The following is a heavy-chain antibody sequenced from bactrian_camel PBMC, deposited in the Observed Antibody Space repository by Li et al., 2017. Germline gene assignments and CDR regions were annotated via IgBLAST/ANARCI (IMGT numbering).Heavy chain of an antibody. Sequence: VQLVESGGGSVRAGGSLTLYCAASRFFPCMGWFRQAPGKGLEWVSSIYTDGSSPYYAESVKGRLTMSSDNAKNTVYLQVNSLKSEDTALYYCAMASGGWFGFWDYWGQGTQVTVS. V-gene: IGHV3-2*01. J-gene: IGHJ4*01. D-gene: IGHD3*01. CDR3: AMASGGWFGFWDY. CDR1: RFFPC. CDR2: IYTDGSSP.